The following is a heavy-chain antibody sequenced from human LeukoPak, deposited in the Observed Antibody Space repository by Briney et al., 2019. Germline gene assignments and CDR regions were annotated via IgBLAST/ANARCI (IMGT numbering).Heavy chain of an antibody. J-gene: IGHJ4*02. D-gene: IGHD4-4*01. CDR2: IYYSGST. Sequence: SETLSLTCTVSGGSISSYYWSWIRQPPGKGLEWIGYIYYSGSTNYNPSLKSRVTISVDTSKNQFSLKLSSVTAADTAVYYCASRNYDGDYFDYWGQGTLVTVSS. CDR1: GGSISSYY. CDR3: ASRNYDGDYFDY. V-gene: IGHV4-59*01.